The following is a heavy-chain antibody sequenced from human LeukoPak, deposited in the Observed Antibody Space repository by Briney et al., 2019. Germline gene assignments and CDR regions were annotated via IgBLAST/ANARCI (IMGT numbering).Heavy chain of an antibody. CDR2: IYYSGST. CDR1: GGSISSGDYY. Sequence: SQTPSLTCTVSGGSISSGDYYWSWIRQPPGKGLEWIGYIYYSGSTYYNPSLKSRVTISVDTSKNQFSLKLSSVTAADTAVYYCARAGITIFGVVIAEFDPWGQGTLVTVSS. V-gene: IGHV4-30-4*08. CDR3: ARAGITIFGVVIAEFDP. D-gene: IGHD3-3*01. J-gene: IGHJ5*02.